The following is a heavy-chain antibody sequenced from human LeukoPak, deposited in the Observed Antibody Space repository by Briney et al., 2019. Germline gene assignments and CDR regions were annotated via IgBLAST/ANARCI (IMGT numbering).Heavy chain of an antibody. CDR2: IYYSGST. CDR1: GGSISSSSYY. Sequence: SETLSLTCTVSGGSISSSSYYWGWIRQPPGKGLEWIGSIYYSGSTYYNPSLKSRVTISVDTSKNQFSLKLSSVTAADTAVYYYARQASGDLLCFDPWGQGTLVTVSS. CDR3: ARQASGDLLCFDP. D-gene: IGHD3-10*01. J-gene: IGHJ5*02. V-gene: IGHV4-39*01.